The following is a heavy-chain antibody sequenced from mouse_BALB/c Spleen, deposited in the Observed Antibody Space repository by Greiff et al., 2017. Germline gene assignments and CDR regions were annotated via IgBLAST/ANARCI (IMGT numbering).Heavy chain of an antibody. J-gene: IGHJ4*01. D-gene: IGHD2-1*01. Sequence: VHLVESGPGLVAPSQSLSITCTVSGFSLTSYDISWIRQPPGKGLEWLGVIWTGGGTNYNSAFMSRLSISKDNSKSQVFLKMNSLQTDDTAIYYCVRDRGNPYAMDYWGQGTSVTVSS. CDR3: VRDRGNPYAMDY. CDR1: GFSLTSYD. CDR2: IWTGGGT. V-gene: IGHV2-9-2*01.